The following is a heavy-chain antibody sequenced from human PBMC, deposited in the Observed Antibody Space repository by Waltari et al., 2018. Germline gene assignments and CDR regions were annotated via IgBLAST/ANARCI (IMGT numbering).Heavy chain of an antibody. CDR3: ARGGALIAAAGPYYYYGMDV. J-gene: IGHJ6*02. CDR1: GGSISSHY. Sequence: QVQLQESGPGLVKPSETLSLTCTVSGGSISSHYWSWIRQPPGKGLEWIGYIYYSGSTNYNPPLKGRVTISVDTSKNQFSLKRSSVTAADTAVYYCARGGALIAAAGPYYYYGMDVWGQGTTVTVSS. V-gene: IGHV4-59*11. CDR2: IYYSGST. D-gene: IGHD6-13*01.